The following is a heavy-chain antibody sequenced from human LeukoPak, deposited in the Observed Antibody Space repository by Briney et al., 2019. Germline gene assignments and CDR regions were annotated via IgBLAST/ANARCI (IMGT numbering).Heavy chain of an antibody. CDR3: VRPVDAYPKNAFDY. J-gene: IGHJ4*02. D-gene: IGHD5-12*01. CDR1: GFTFSSYG. Sequence: GGSLRLSCAASGFTFSSYGMHWVRQAPGKGLEWVAVIWDDGTYKYYADSVKGRFTISRDNSKNTLSLQMNSLRAEDTAAYYCVRPVDAYPKNAFDYWGQGTLVTVSS. CDR2: IWDDGTYK. V-gene: IGHV3-33*01.